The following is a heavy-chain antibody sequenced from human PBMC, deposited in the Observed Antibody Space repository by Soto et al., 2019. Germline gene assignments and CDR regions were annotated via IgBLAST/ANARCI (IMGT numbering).Heavy chain of an antibody. Sequence: QVQLVQSGAEVKKPGASVKVSCRASGNTFTNYFMHWVRQAPGQGLEWVGVITPSGGTTHYAQKFQGRVTLTKDTSTTTVYIEISSLRPEDTAMYYCARGTTMVRGLRDGMDVWGQGTTVTVSS. CDR2: ITPSGGTT. V-gene: IGHV1-46*01. D-gene: IGHD3-10*01. CDR3: ARGTTMVRGLRDGMDV. J-gene: IGHJ6*02. CDR1: GNTFTNYF.